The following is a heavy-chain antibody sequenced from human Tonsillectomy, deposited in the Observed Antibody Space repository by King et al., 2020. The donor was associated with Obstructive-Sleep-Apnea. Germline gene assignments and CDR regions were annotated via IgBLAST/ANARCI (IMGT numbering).Heavy chain of an antibody. CDR3: AKDIINYDSLTGPVDY. Sequence: EVQLVESGGGLVQPGGSLRLSCAGSGFTFRSYAMSWVRQAPGKGREWVSGISGSGGGTYYADSVKGRFTISRDNSKNTLYLQMNSLRAEDTAVYYCAKDIINYDSLTGPVDYWGQGTLVTVSS. D-gene: IGHD3-9*01. V-gene: IGHV3-23*04. CDR2: ISGSGGGT. J-gene: IGHJ4*02. CDR1: GFTFRSYA.